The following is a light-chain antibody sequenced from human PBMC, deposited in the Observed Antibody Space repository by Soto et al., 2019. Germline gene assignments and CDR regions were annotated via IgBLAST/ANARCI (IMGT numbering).Light chain of an antibody. V-gene: IGKV3-11*01. Sequence: MMMTQSPATLSVSPGERVTLSCRTSHSVNSHVAWYQQKPGQAPRLLLYDASYRATGIPARFSGSGSGTDFILTISSLEPEDFAIYYCQQRSNWITFGQGTRLEIK. CDR1: HSVNSH. CDR2: DAS. CDR3: QQRSNWIT. J-gene: IGKJ5*01.